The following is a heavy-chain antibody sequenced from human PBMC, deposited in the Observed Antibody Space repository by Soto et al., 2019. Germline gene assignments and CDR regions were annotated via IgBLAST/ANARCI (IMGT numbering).Heavy chain of an antibody. CDR1: GFTFSSYG. D-gene: IGHD3-22*01. Sequence: PGGSLRLSCAASGFTFSSYGMHWVRQAPGKGLEWVAVISYDGSNKYYADSVKGRFTISRDNSKNTLYLQMNSLRAEDTAVYYCAKSFYDSSGYPYFQHWGQGTLVTVSS. J-gene: IGHJ1*01. CDR2: ISYDGSNK. V-gene: IGHV3-30*18. CDR3: AKSFYDSSGYPYFQH.